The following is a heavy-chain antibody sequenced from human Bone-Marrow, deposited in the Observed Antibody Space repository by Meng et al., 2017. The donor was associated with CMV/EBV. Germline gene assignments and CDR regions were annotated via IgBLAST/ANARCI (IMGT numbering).Heavy chain of an antibody. D-gene: IGHD3-3*01. V-gene: IGHV3-23*01. Sequence: GESLKISCAASGFTFSSYGMHWVRQAPGKGLEWVSAISGSGGSTYYADSVKGRFTISRDNSKNTLYLQMNSLRAEDTAVYYCAKDRRRITIFGVVNNWFDPWGQGTLVTVSS. J-gene: IGHJ5*02. CDR2: ISGSGGST. CDR1: GFTFSSYG. CDR3: AKDRRRITIFGVVNNWFDP.